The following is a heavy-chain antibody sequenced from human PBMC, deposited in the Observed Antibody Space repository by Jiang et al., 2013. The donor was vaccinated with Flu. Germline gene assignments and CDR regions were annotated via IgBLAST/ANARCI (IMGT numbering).Heavy chain of an antibody. CDR3: ARLRGKVIPSSYYFDY. CDR1: GYNFTSYW. V-gene: IGHV5-51*01. CDR2: IYPGDSDT. Sequence: GAEVKKPGESLKISCKGSGYNFTSYWIGWVRQMPGKGLEWMGIIYPGDSDTRYSPSFQGQVTISADKSISTAYLQWSSLKASDTAMYYCARLRGKVIPSSYYFDYWGQGTLVTVSS. D-gene: IGHD3-22*01. J-gene: IGHJ4*02.